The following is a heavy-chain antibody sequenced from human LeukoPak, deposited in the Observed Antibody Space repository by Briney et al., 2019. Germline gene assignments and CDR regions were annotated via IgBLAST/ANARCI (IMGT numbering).Heavy chain of an antibody. CDR2: ISGSGRTI. CDR1: GFTFSSYE. CDR3: ARGGYSSGWYYYYMDV. J-gene: IGHJ6*03. V-gene: IGHV3-48*03. D-gene: IGHD6-19*01. Sequence: GGSLRLSCAASGFTFSSYEMNWVRQAPGKGLEWVSYISGSGRTIYYADSVKGRFTISRDNAKNSLYPQMNSLRAEDTAVYYCARGGYSSGWYYYYMDVWGKGTTVTVSS.